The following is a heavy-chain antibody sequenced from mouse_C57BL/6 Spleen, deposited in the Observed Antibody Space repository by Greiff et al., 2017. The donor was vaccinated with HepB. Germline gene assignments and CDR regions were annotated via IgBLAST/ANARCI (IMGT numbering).Heavy chain of an antibody. J-gene: IGHJ2*01. CDR3: ARQGRIYYDYASLFDY. Sequence: QVQLQQPGAELVKPGASVKLSCKASGYTFTSYWMHWVKQRPGQGLEWIGMIHPNSGSTNYNEKFKSKATLTVDKSSSTAYMQLSSLTSEDSAVYYCARQGRIYYDYASLFDYWGQGTTLTVSS. V-gene: IGHV1-64*01. CDR1: GYTFTSYW. D-gene: IGHD2-4*01. CDR2: IHPNSGST.